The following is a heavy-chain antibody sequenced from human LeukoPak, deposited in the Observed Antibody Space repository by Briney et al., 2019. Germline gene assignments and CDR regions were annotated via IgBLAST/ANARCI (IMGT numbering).Heavy chain of an antibody. CDR2: ISAYNGNT. Sequence: ASVKVSCKASGYTFTSYGISWVRQAPGQGLEWMGWISAYNGNTNYAQKLQGRVTMTTDTSTSTAYMELRSLRSDDTAVYYCARTEGFLEWLFGNWFDPWGQGALVTVSS. CDR3: ARTEGFLEWLFGNWFDP. D-gene: IGHD3-3*01. J-gene: IGHJ5*02. CDR1: GYTFTSYG. V-gene: IGHV1-18*01.